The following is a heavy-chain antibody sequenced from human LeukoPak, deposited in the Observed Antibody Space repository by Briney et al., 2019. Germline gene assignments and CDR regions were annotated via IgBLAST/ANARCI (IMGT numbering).Heavy chain of an antibody. Sequence: GASVKVSCKASGYTCTSDDINWVRQATGQGLEWMGWMNPSSGNTGYAQKFQGRVTMTRDTSLRTAYMELRSLRSEDTAVYYCARGGDYSKLDYRGQGTLVTVSS. CDR1: GYTCTSDD. CDR2: MNPSSGNT. D-gene: IGHD1-26*01. V-gene: IGHV1-8*01. CDR3: ARGGDYSKLDY. J-gene: IGHJ4*02.